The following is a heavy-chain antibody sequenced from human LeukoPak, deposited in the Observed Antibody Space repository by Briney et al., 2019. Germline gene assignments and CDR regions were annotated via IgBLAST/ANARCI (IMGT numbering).Heavy chain of an antibody. D-gene: IGHD1-7*01. Sequence: SETLSLTCTVSGGSISSGDYYWSWIRQPPWKGLEWIGYIYYSGSTYYNPSLKSRVTISVDTSKNQFSLKLSSVTAADTAVYYCARAPITGTTNYYYYYYMDVWGKGTTVTVSS. CDR1: GGSISSGDYY. J-gene: IGHJ6*03. CDR3: ARAPITGTTNYYYYYYMDV. CDR2: IYYSGST. V-gene: IGHV4-30-4*08.